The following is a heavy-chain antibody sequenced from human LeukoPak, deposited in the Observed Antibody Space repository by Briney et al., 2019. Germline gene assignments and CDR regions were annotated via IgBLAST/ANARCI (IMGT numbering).Heavy chain of an antibody. D-gene: IGHD3-10*01. J-gene: IGHJ4*02. CDR2: ISSSGETI. CDR1: GFTFSDYY. Sequence: GGSLRLSCAASGFTFSDYYMSWIRQAPGKGLEWVSYISSSGETIYYADSVKGRFTVSRDNAKTSLYLQMNSLRPEDTAVYYCAKTPTMVRGVYFDYWGQGTLVTVSS. V-gene: IGHV3-11*04. CDR3: AKTPTMVRGVYFDY.